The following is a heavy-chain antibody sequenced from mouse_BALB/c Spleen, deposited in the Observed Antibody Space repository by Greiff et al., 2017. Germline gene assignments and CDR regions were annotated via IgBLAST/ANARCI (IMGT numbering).Heavy chain of an antibody. J-gene: IGHJ2*01. CDR1: GYTFTSYW. Sequence: QVQLQQSGAELAKPGASVKMSCKASGYTFTSYWMHWVKQRPGQGLEWIGYINPSTGYTEYNQKFKDKATLTADKSSSTAYMQLSSLTSEDSAVYYGERGGEGWSPLGDWGQGTTLTVSS. D-gene: IGHD1-1*02. CDR3: ERGGEGWSPLGD. CDR2: INPSTGYT. V-gene: IGHV1-7*01.